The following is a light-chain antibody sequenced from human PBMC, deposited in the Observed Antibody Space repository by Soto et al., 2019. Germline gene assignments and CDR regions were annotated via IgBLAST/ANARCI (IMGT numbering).Light chain of an antibody. CDR3: QQRSNWPPLT. Sequence: EIVLTQSQATLSLSPGERATLSCSASQSVSSYLAWYQQKPGQAPRLLIYDASNRATGIPARFSGSGSGTDFTLTIRSLETEDFAVYYCQQRSNWPPLTFGGGTNVELK. J-gene: IGKJ4*01. CDR1: QSVSSY. V-gene: IGKV3-11*01. CDR2: DAS.